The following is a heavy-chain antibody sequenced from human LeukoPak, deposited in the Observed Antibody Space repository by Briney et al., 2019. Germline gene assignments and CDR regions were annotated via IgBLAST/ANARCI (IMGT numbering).Heavy chain of an antibody. Sequence: GGSLRLSCTASGFIVSNTYMAWVRRAPGKGLEWVSVIYSGGSTYYADSVKGRFTISRDNSKNTLYLQMNSLRAEDTAVYYCARSGYSGYVWGQGTLVTVSS. CDR3: ARSGYSGYV. J-gene: IGHJ4*02. V-gene: IGHV3-53*01. CDR1: GFIVSNTY. CDR2: IYSGGST. D-gene: IGHD5-12*01.